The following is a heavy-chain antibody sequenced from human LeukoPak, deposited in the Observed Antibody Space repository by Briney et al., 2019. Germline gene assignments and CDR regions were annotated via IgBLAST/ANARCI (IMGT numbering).Heavy chain of an antibody. CDR2: ISGSGGST. J-gene: IGHJ4*02. CDR1: GFTFSSYA. D-gene: IGHD3-22*01. V-gene: IGHV3-23*01. Sequence: GGSLRLSCAASGFTFSSYAMSWVRQAPGKGLECVSAISGSGGSTYYADYVKGRFTISRDNSKNTLYLQMNSLRAEDTAVYYCAKGITMIVVVIDLDYWGQGTLVTVSS. CDR3: AKGITMIVVVIDLDY.